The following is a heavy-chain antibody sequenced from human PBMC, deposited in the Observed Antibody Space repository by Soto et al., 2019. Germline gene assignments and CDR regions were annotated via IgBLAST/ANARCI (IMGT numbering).Heavy chain of an antibody. CDR1: GYTFTGYY. D-gene: IGHD3-3*01. CDR3: AREGGFATIFGP. J-gene: IGHJ5*02. CDR2: INPNSGGT. V-gene: IGHV1-2*02. Sequence: ATVKVSCKASGYTFTGYYMHWVRQAPGQGLEWMGWINPNSGGTNYAQKFQGRVTMTRDTSISTAYMELSRLRSDDTAVYYCAREGGFATIFGPWGQGTLVTVSS.